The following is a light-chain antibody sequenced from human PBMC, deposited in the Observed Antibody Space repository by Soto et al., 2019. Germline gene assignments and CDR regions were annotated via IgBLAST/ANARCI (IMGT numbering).Light chain of an antibody. V-gene: IGLV3-21*02. CDR1: TGGVTT. CDR3: QVWDSSSDHPYV. J-gene: IGLJ1*01. CDR2: DDS. Sequence: VVTQEPSVTVSPGGTVTLTCGSSTGGVTTGHYPCWFQQKPGQAPVLVVYDDSDRPSGIPERFSGSNPGNTATLTISRVEAGDEADYYCQVWDSSSDHPYVFGTGTKVTVL.